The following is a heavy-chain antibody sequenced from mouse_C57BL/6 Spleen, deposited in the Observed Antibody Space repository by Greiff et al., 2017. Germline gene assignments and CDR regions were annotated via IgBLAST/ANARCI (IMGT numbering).Heavy chain of an antibody. J-gene: IGHJ1*03. CDR2: INPNNGGT. V-gene: IGHV1-26*01. CDR1: GYTFNDYY. CDR3: AVNYGSSNWYFDV. D-gene: IGHD1-1*01. Sequence: EVQLQQSGPELVKPGASVKISCKASGYTFNDYYMNWVKQSHGKSLEWIGDINPNNGGTSYNQKFKGKATLTVDKSSSTAYMELRSLTSEDSAVYDCAVNYGSSNWYFDVWGTGTTVTVSS.